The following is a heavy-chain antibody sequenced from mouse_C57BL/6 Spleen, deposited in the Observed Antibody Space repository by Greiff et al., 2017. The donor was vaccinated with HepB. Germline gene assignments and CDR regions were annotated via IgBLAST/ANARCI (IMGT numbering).Heavy chain of an antibody. V-gene: IGHV14-4*01. CDR2: IDPENGDT. CDR3: TPLVVANAMDY. Sequence: EVQLQQSGAELVRPGASVKLSCTASGFNIKDDYMHWVKQRPEQGLEWIGWIDPENGDTEYASKFQGKATITADTSSNTAYLQLSSLTSEDTAVYYCTPLVVANAMDYWGQGTSVTVSS. CDR1: GFNIKDDY. D-gene: IGHD1-1*01. J-gene: IGHJ4*01.